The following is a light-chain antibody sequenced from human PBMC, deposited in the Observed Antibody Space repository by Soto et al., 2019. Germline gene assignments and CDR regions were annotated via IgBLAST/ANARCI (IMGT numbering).Light chain of an antibody. CDR1: SSDVGGYSY. Sequence: QSALTQPASVSGSPGQSITIACTGTSSDVGGYSYVSWYQQHPGKAPKLMIYEVSNRPSGVSNRFSGSKSANTASLTISGLQPEDEADYYCSSYTSTSTMVFGGGTKLTVL. CDR3: SSYTSTSTMV. J-gene: IGLJ2*01. V-gene: IGLV2-14*01. CDR2: EVS.